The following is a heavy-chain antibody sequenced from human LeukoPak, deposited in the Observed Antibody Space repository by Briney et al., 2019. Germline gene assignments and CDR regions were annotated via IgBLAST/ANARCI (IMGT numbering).Heavy chain of an antibody. Sequence: PGRSLRLSCAASGFTFSSYAMHWVRQAPGKGLEWVAVISYDGSNKYYADSVKGRFTISRDNSKNTLYLQMNSLRAEDTAVYYCARGLTRQSRAVPGYQLGNWFDPWGQGTLVTVSS. J-gene: IGHJ5*02. CDR1: GFTFSSYA. CDR3: ARGLTRQSRAVPGYQLGNWFDP. D-gene: IGHD2-2*01. CDR2: ISYDGSNK. V-gene: IGHV3-30-3*01.